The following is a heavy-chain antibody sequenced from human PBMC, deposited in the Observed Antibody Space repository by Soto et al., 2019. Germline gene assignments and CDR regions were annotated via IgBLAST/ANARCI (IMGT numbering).Heavy chain of an antibody. CDR1: GYTFTSYG. J-gene: IGHJ6*02. V-gene: IGHV1-18*01. CDR3: ARRYYDILTGYYYYYYGMDV. Sequence: QVQLVQSGAEVKKPGASVKVSCKASGYTFTSYGISWVRQAPGQGLEWMGWISAYNGNTNYAQKLQGRVTMTTDTSTSTAYMELRSLRSDDTAVYYRARRYYDILTGYYYYYYGMDVWGQGTTVTVSS. CDR2: ISAYNGNT. D-gene: IGHD3-9*01.